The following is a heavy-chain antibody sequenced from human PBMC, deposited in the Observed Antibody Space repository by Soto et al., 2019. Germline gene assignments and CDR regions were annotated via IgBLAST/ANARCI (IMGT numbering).Heavy chain of an antibody. CDR3: ARGQELGDHFFDS. CDR1: GFTFSGFD. CDR2: IGTAGDT. V-gene: IGHV3-13*01. D-gene: IGHD2-21*01. Sequence: GGSLRLSGEASGFTFSGFDIHWVRQPTGKGLEWVSTIGTAGDTYYAVSVKGRFTISRDNAKNSLSLQMNSLRAGDTAVYFCARGQELGDHFFDSWGQGTQVTVSS. J-gene: IGHJ4*02.